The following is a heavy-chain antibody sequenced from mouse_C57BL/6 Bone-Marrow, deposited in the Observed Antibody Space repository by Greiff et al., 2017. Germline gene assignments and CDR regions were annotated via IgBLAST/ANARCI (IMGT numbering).Heavy chain of an antibody. CDR1: GFTFSDYG. J-gene: IGHJ3*01. CDR2: ISSGRSTI. D-gene: IGHD1-1*01. CDR3: ARNYGFAY. Sequence: EVQLVESGGGLVKPGGSLKLSCAASGFTFSDYGMHWVRQDPEKGLEWVAYISSGRSTIYYADTVKGRFTISRDNAKNTLFLQMTSLRSEDTAMYYCARNYGFAYWGQGTLVTVSA. V-gene: IGHV5-17*01.